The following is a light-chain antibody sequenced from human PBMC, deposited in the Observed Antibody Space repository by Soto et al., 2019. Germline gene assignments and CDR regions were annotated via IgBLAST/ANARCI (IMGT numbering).Light chain of an antibody. CDR1: SSDVGGYNY. CDR2: DVS. V-gene: IGLV2-14*01. Sequence: QSALTQPASVSGSPGQSITISCTGTSSDVGGYNYVSWYQQHPGKAPKLMIYDVSNRPSGVSNRFSCSKSGNTASLTISGLQAEDEADYYCRSYTSSSTLYVFGTGTKLTVL. CDR3: RSYTSSSTLYV. J-gene: IGLJ1*01.